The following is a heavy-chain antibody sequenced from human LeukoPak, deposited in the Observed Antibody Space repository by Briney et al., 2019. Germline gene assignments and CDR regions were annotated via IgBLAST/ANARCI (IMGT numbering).Heavy chain of an antibody. Sequence: SETLSLTCTVSGGSISSSSYYWGWIRQPPGKGLEWIGSIYYSGSTYYNPSLKSRVTISVDTSKNQFSLKLSSVTAADTAVYYCARDLRYSYGYYYYYYMDVWGKGTTVTISS. D-gene: IGHD5-18*01. CDR3: ARDLRYSYGYYYYYYMDV. CDR1: GGSISSSSYY. J-gene: IGHJ6*03. V-gene: IGHV4-39*07. CDR2: IYYSGST.